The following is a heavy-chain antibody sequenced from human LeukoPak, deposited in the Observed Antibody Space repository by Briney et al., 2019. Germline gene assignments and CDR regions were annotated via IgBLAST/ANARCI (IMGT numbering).Heavy chain of an antibody. Sequence: ASVKVSCKASGYTFTSYDINWVRQATGQGLEWMGWMNPNSDNTGYAQKIQGRVTMTRNTSISTAYMELSSLRSEDTAVYYCARVRRYSSSWYAYWGQGTLVTVSS. CDR2: MNPNSDNT. V-gene: IGHV1-8*01. J-gene: IGHJ4*02. CDR1: GYTFTSYD. D-gene: IGHD6-13*01. CDR3: ARVRRYSSSWYAY.